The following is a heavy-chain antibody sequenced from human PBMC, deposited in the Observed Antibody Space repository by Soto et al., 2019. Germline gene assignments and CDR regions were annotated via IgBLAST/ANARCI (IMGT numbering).Heavy chain of an antibody. D-gene: IGHD2-15*01. J-gene: IGHJ4*02. Sequence: PGGSLRLSCAASGFTFSSDATGWVRQGPGKGLEWVAVVSIGGSTHYADSVRGRFTISRDNSKNTLSLQMNSLTAEDTAVYFCAKRRGAGGHFDYWGQGALVTVSS. CDR1: GFTFSSDA. V-gene: IGHV3-23*01. CDR2: VSIGGST. CDR3: AKRRGAGGHFDY.